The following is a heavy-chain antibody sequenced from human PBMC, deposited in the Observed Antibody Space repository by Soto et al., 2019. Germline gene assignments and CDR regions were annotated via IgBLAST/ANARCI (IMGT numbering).Heavy chain of an antibody. CDR3: EREDTANGGAFDI. CDR1: GYTFISQY. D-gene: IGHD5-18*01. J-gene: IGHJ3*02. V-gene: IGHV1-46*01. CDR2: INPSGGST. Sequence: QVRLVQSGAEVKKPGASVKVSCTASGYTFISQYLNWVRQAPGQGLEWMGMINPSGGSTTYAQKFQGRGTMTRDTSTSTVYMELSSLRSEDTAVYYCEREDTANGGAFDICGQGTMVTVSS.